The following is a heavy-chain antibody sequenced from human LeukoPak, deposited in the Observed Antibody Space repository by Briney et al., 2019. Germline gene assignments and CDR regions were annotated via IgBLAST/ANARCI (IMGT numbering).Heavy chain of an antibody. Sequence: WGSLRLSCAASGFTFSSYSMNWVRQAPGKGLEWVSSISSSSCYIYYGDSVKGRFTISRDNAKDSLYLQMNSLRAEDTAVYYCAKVWSPWYFDFWGQGTPVTVSS. CDR1: GFTFSSYS. J-gene: IGHJ4*02. CDR3: AKVWSPWYFDF. CDR2: ISSSSCYI. V-gene: IGHV3-21*04. D-gene: IGHD1-26*01.